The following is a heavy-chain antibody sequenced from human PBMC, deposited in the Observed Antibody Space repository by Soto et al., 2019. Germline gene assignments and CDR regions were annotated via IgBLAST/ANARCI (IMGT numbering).Heavy chain of an antibody. CDR2: ISGSGGST. V-gene: IGHV3-23*01. CDR3: AKVDAFLSFGDYPKGGYYYYYGMDV. CDR1: GFTFSSYA. Sequence: QPGGSLRLSCAASGFTFSSYAMSWVRQAPGKGLEWVSAISGSGGSTYYADSVKGRFTISRDNSKNTLYLQMNSLRAEDTAVYYCAKVDAFLSFGDYPKGGYYYYYGMDVWGQGATVTVSS. J-gene: IGHJ6*02. D-gene: IGHD4-17*01.